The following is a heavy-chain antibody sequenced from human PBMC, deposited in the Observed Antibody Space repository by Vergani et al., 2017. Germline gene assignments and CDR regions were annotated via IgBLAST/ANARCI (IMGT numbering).Heavy chain of an antibody. J-gene: IGHJ6*03. CDR3: ARDLSWRQQPNYYMDV. CDR2: INPSGGST. CDR1: GYTLTSYY. Sequence: QVQLVQSGAEVKKPGASVKVSCKASGYTLTSYYMHWVRQAPGQGLEWMGIINPSGGSTSYAQKFQGRVTMTRDTSTSTVYMELSSLRSEDTAVYYCARDLSWRQQPNYYMDVWGKGTTVTVSS. V-gene: IGHV1-46*01. D-gene: IGHD6-13*01.